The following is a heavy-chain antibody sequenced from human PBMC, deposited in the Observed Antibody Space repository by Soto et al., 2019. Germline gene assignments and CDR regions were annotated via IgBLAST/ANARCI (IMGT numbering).Heavy chain of an antibody. CDR3: ARGLPGMNPFDP. Sequence: AASVKVSCKASGYTFTSYAMHWVRQAPGQRLEWMGWINAGNGNTKYSQKFQGRVTITRDTSASTAYMELSSLRSEDTAVYYCARGLPGMNPFDPWGQGTLVTVSS. CDR1: GYTFTSYA. CDR2: INAGNGNT. V-gene: IGHV1-3*01. J-gene: IGHJ5*02. D-gene: IGHD5-12*01.